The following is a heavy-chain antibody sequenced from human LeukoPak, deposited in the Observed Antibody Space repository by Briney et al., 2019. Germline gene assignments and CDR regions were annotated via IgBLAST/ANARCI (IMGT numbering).Heavy chain of an antibody. Sequence: GASVKVSCKASGFTFTAYYINWVRQAPGQGLEWMGWINPNSGVTNSAQKFQGRVTMTRDTSISTSYMELSRLRSDDTAVYYCARDWWGADIKEAANWFYPWGQGTLVTVSS. D-gene: IGHD2-15*01. J-gene: IGHJ5*02. CDR1: GFTFTAYY. CDR2: INPNSGVT. V-gene: IGHV1-2*02. CDR3: ARDWWGADIKEAANWFYP.